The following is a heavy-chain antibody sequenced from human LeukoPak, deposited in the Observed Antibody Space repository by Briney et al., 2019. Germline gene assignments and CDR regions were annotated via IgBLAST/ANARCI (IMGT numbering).Heavy chain of an antibody. CDR3: AKGMITFGGVNFRYDAFDI. V-gene: IGHV3-23*01. CDR1: GFTFSSYA. J-gene: IGHJ3*02. D-gene: IGHD3-16*01. Sequence: PGGSLRLSCAASGFTFSSYAMSWVRQAPGKGLEWVSAISGSGGSTYYADSVKGRFTISRDNSKNTLYLQMNSLRAEDTAVYYCAKGMITFGGVNFRYDAFDIWGQRTMVTVSS. CDR2: ISGSGGST.